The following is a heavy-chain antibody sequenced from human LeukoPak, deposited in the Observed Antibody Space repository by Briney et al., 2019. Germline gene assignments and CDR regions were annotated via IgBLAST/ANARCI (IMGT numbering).Heavy chain of an antibody. V-gene: IGHV3-74*01. CDR3: AELGITMIGGV. D-gene: IGHD3-10*02. J-gene: IGHJ6*04. Sequence: HPGGSLRLSCAASRFTFNTYWMHWVRQAPGKGLVWVSRIDSDGNSTAYADSVKGRFTISRDNAKNTLYLQMNSLRAEDTAVYYCAELGITMIGGVWGKGTTVTISS. CDR2: IDSDGNST. CDR1: RFTFNTYW.